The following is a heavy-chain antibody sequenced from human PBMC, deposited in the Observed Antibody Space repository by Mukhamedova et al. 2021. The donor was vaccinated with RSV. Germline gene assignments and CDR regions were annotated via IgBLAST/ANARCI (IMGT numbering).Heavy chain of an antibody. Sequence: GKGLVWVSHTNTVGSTTTYADSVKGRFTISRDNAKNTLYLQMNSLRPEDTAVYYCAREGVTFDYWGQGTLVTVSS. D-gene: IGHD2-8*01. V-gene: IGHV3-74*03. CDR2: TNTVGSTT. J-gene: IGHJ4*02. CDR3: AREGVTFDY.